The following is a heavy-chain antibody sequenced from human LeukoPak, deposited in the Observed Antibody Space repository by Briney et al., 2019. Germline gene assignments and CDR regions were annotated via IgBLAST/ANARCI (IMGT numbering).Heavy chain of an antibody. CDR2: ISSSSYT. Sequence: PGGSLRLSCAASGFTFSDYYMSWIRQAPGKGLEWVSYISSSSYTNYADSAKGRFTISRDNAKNSLYLQMNSLRAEDTAVYYCARAYSSSWNDYWGQGTLVTVSS. V-gene: IGHV3-11*05. D-gene: IGHD6-13*01. CDR1: GFTFSDYY. CDR3: ARAYSSSWNDY. J-gene: IGHJ4*02.